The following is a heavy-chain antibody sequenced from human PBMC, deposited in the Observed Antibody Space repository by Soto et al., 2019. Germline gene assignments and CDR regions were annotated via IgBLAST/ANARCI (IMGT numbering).Heavy chain of an antibody. J-gene: IGHJ4*02. CDR3: ARYYVVGATKFGYFDY. D-gene: IGHD1-26*01. CDR2: INPSGGST. V-gene: IGHV1-46*01. Sequence: ASVKVSCKASGYTFTSYYMHWVRQAPGQGLEWMGIINPSGGSTSYAQKFQGRVTMTRDTSTSTVYMELSSLRSEDTAVYYCARYYVVGATKFGYFDYWGQGTLVTVSS. CDR1: GYTFTSYY.